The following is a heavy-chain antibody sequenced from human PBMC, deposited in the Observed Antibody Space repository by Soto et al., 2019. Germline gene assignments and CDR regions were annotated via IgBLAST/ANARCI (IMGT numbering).Heavy chain of an antibody. CDR2: IIPIFGTA. Sequence: QVQLVQSGAEVKKPGSSVKVSCKASGGTFSSYAISWVRQAPGQGLEWMGGIIPIFGTANYAQKFQGRVTIPADESTSTAYMELSSLRSEDTAVYYCARSLLFLEWLPQLYYYYGMDVWGQGTTVTVSS. CDR3: ARSLLFLEWLPQLYYYYGMDV. V-gene: IGHV1-69*01. J-gene: IGHJ6*02. D-gene: IGHD3-3*01. CDR1: GGTFSSYA.